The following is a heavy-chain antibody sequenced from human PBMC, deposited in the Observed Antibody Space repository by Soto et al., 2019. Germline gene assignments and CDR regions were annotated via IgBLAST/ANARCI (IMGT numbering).Heavy chain of an antibody. V-gene: IGHV3-23*01. CDR3: AKDKPLVYKLRAGRNVDY. Sequence: EVQLLESGGGLVQPGGSLRLSCAASGFTFSSYAMSWVRQAPGKGLEWVSAISGSGGSTYYADSVKGRFTISRDNSKNTLYLQMNSLRAEDTAVYYCAKDKPLVYKLRAGRNVDYWGQGTLVTVSS. CDR2: ISGSGGST. CDR1: GFTFSSYA. J-gene: IGHJ4*02. D-gene: IGHD6-19*01.